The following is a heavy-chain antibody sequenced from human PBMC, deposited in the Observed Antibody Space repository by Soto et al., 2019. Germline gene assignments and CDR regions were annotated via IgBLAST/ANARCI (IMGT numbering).Heavy chain of an antibody. D-gene: IGHD1-20*01. V-gene: IGHV1-18*04. CDR3: ARDSNNHYYNYNWFDP. CDR2: ISAYNGNT. J-gene: IGHJ5*02. CDR1: GYTFTSYG. Sequence: ASVKVSCKASGYTFTSYGMSWVRQAPGEGLEWMGWISAYNGNTNYAQKLQGRVTMTTDTSTSTAYMELRSLRSDDTAVYYCARDSNNHYYNYNWFDPWGQGTLVTVSS.